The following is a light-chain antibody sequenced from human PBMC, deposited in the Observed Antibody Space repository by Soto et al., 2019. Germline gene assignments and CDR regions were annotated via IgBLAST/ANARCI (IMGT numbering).Light chain of an antibody. CDR2: GAS. Sequence: VLTQSPATLSLSPGGRAILSCRASQTVSRYYVSWYQKKHGQPPRLLIYGASTRATGFPDRFSGSGSGADFTLPISSLLPEYFGVYYYQQALTFGGGTTVEMK. CDR3: QQALT. V-gene: IGKV3D-7*01. CDR1: QTVSRYY. J-gene: IGKJ4*01.